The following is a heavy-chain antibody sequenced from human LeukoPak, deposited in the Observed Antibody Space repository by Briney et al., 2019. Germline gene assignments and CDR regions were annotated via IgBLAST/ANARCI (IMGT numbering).Heavy chain of an antibody. CDR2: INGGGSST. V-gene: IGHV3-23*01. J-gene: IGHJ4*02. Sequence: GGSLRLSCAASGFTFSNYVMSWVRQAPGKGPEWVSGINGGGSSTFYAESVKGRFTISRDHSKNTLYLQMNSLRAEDTAVYYCVKDGGRSPPCWGQGTLVTVSS. CDR1: GFTFSNYV. CDR3: VKDGGRSPPC. D-gene: IGHD1-26*01.